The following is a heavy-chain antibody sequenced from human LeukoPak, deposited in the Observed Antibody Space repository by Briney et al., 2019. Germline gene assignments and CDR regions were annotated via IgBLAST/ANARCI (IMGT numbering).Heavy chain of an antibody. CDR1: GGSFSGYY. D-gene: IGHD6-6*01. J-gene: IGHJ4*02. CDR3: ARGGAARPRIYYFDY. Sequence: SETLSLTCAVYGGSFSGYYWSWIRQPPGKGLERIGEINHSGSTNYNPSLKSRVTISVDTSKNQFSLKLSSVTAADTAVYYCARGGAARPRIYYFDYWGQGTLVTVSS. CDR2: INHSGST. V-gene: IGHV4-34*01.